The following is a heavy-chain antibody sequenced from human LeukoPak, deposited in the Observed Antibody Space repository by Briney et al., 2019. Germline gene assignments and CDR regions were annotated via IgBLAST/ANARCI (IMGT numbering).Heavy chain of an antibody. CDR1: GYTFTSYG. V-gene: IGHV1-18*01. J-gene: IGHJ4*02. CDR2: ISAYNGNT. Sequence: ASVTVSCKASGYTFTSYGISWVRQALGQGLEWMGWISAYNGNTNYAQKLQGRVTMTTDTSTSTAYMELRSLRSDDTAVYYCARTRQWFGELLDPLFDYWGQGTLVTVSS. CDR3: ARTRQWFGELLDPLFDY. D-gene: IGHD3-10*01.